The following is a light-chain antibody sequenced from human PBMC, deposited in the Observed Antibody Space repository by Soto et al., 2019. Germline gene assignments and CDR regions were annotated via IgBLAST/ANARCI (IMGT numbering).Light chain of an antibody. V-gene: IGKV3-15*01. Sequence: EIVMTQSPVTLSVSPGERVILSCRASQSVSSNLAWYQQKPGQAPSLLIYGAFTRATGIPARFSGTGSGTEFTLTISSLQSEDFALYYCPQYNDWPLTFGQGTKVDIK. CDR2: GAF. CDR3: PQYNDWPLT. CDR1: QSVSSN. J-gene: IGKJ1*01.